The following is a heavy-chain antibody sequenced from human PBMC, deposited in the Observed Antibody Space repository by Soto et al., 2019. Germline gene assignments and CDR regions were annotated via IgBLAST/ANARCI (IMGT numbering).Heavy chain of an antibody. D-gene: IGHD2-2*01. CDR3: TIPSRYQLPGGWFDP. V-gene: IGHV3-23*01. CDR2: ISGSGGST. J-gene: IGHJ5*02. Sequence: GGSLRLSCAASGFTFSSYAMSWVRQAPGKGLEWVSAISGSGGSTYYADSVKGRFTISRDNSKNTLYLQMNSLRAEDTAVYYCTIPSRYQLPGGWFDPWGQGTLVTVSS. CDR1: GFTFSSYA.